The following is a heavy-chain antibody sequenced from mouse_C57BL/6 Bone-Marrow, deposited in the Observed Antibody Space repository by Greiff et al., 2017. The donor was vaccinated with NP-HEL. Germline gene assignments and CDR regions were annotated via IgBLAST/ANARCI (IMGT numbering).Heavy chain of an antibody. V-gene: IGHV5-17*01. CDR2: ISSGSSTI. CDR3: ARGGSYRYFGV. Sequence: EVQGVESGGGLVKPGGSLKLSCAASGFTFSDYGMHWVRQAPEKGLEWVAYISSGSSTIYYADTVKGRFTISRDNAKNTLFLQMTGLRSEDTAMYYCARGGSYRYFGVWGTGATVTVSS. D-gene: IGHD1-1*01. J-gene: IGHJ1*03. CDR1: GFTFSDYG.